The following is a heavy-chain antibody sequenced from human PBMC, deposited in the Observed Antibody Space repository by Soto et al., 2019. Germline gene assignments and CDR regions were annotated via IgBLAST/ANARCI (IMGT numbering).Heavy chain of an antibody. D-gene: IGHD2-2*01. CDR3: ARHLVPETVYCSSTSCYQVDWFDP. J-gene: IGHJ5*02. Sequence: SETLSLTCTVSGGSISSSSYYWGWIRQPPGKGLEWIGSIYYSGRTYYNPSLKSRVTISVDTSKNQFSLKLSSVTAADTAVYYCARHLVPETVYCSSTSCYQVDWFDPWGQGTLVTVSS. CDR2: IYYSGRT. V-gene: IGHV4-39*01. CDR1: GGSISSSSYY.